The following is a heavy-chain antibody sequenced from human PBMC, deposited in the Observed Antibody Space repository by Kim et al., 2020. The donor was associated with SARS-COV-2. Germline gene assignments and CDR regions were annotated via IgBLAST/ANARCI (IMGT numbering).Heavy chain of an antibody. Sequence: VKGRFTIARDNAKNSLYLQMNSLGDEDTAVYYCARVGWDYYDSSGYYLDYWGQGTLVTVSS. CDR3: ARVGWDYYDSSGYYLDY. J-gene: IGHJ4*02. D-gene: IGHD3-22*01. V-gene: IGHV3-48*02.